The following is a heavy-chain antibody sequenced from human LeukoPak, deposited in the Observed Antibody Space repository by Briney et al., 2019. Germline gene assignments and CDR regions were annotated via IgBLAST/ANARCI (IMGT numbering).Heavy chain of an antibody. V-gene: IGHV1-18*01. CDR3: ARVHDYVWGSYRSDAFDI. CDR2: ISAYNGNT. CDR1: GYTFTSYG. Sequence: ASVKVSCKASGYTFTSYGISWVRQAPGQGLEWMGWISAYNGNTNYAQKLQSRVTMTTDTSTSTAYMELRSLRSDDTAVYYCARVHDYVWGSYRSDAFDIWGQGTMVIVSS. J-gene: IGHJ3*02. D-gene: IGHD3-16*02.